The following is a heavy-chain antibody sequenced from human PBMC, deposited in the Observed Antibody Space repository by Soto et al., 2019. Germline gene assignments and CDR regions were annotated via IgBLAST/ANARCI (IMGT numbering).Heavy chain of an antibody. CDR1: GFTFSSYA. J-gene: IGHJ6*02. V-gene: IGHV3-30-3*01. CDR2: ISYDGSNK. CDR3: ARDRKVRGYSYGSYYYGMEV. D-gene: IGHD5-18*01. Sequence: QVQLVESGGGVVQPGRSLRLSCAASGFTFSSYAMHWVRQAPGKGLEWVAVISYDGSNKYYADSVKGRFTISRDNSKNTLYLQMNSLRAEDTAVYYCARDRKVRGYSYGSYYYGMEVWGQGTTVTVSS.